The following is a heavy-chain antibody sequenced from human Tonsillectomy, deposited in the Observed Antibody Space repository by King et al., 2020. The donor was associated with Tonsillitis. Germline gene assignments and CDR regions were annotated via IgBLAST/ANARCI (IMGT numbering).Heavy chain of an antibody. CDR1: GFTLGDYA. V-gene: IGHV3-49*03. J-gene: IGHJ1*01. CDR3: RIVVVVATPPNFQH. D-gene: IGHD2-15*01. Sequence: EVQLVESGGGLVQPGRSLRLSCIASGFTLGDYAMSWFRQAPGKGLEWVGFIRTKVYGGTTEYAASVKGRFSISRDDSKSIAYLQMNSLKTEDTAVYYCRIVVVVATPPNFQHWGQGALVTVSS. CDR2: IRTKVYGGTT.